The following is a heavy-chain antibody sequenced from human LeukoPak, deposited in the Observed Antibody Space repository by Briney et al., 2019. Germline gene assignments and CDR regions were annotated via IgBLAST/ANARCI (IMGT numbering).Heavy chain of an antibody. D-gene: IGHD2-2*01. J-gene: IGHJ4*02. Sequence: GGSLRLSCAASGFTFSSYGMHWVRQAPGKGLEWVAVISYDGSNKYYADSVKGRFTISRDNSKNTLYLQMNSLRAEDTAVYYCANAVGSLGYCSSTSCSSSNPDYWGQGTLVTVSS. CDR1: GFTFSSYG. CDR3: ANAVGSLGYCSSTSCSSSNPDY. V-gene: IGHV3-30*18. CDR2: ISYDGSNK.